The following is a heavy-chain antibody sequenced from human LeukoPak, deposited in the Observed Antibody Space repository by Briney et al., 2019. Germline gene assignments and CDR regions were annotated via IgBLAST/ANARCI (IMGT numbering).Heavy chain of an antibody. D-gene: IGHD2-2*01. V-gene: IGHV4-39*07. Sequence: PSETLSLTCTVSGGSISSSSYYWGWIRQPPGKGLEWIGSIYYSGSTYYNPSLKSRVTISVDTSKNQFSLKLSSVTAADTAVYYCARVKGRYCSSTSCQGFDYWGQGTLVTVSS. CDR2: IYYSGST. J-gene: IGHJ4*02. CDR1: GGSISSSSYY. CDR3: ARVKGRYCSSTSCQGFDY.